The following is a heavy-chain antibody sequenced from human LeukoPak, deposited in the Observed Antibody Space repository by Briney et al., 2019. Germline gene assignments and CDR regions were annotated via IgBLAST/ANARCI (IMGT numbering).Heavy chain of an antibody. Sequence: GGSLRLSCAASGFTFSSYGMHWVRQAPGKGLEWVAVIWYGGSNKYYADSVKGRFTISRDNSKNTLYLQMNSLRAEDTAVYYCAKDHVAAAGVFDYWGQGTLVTVSS. D-gene: IGHD6-13*01. CDR3: AKDHVAAAGVFDY. V-gene: IGHV3-30*02. CDR2: IWYGGSNK. J-gene: IGHJ4*02. CDR1: GFTFSSYG.